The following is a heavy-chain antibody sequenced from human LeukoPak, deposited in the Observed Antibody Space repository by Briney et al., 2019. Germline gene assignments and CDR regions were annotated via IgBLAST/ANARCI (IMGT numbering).Heavy chain of an antibody. CDR2: ISGSGGRT. D-gene: IGHD3-10*01. CDR1: GFTFSSYA. J-gene: IGHJ4*02. CDR3: AKELYGSGSYYYFDY. Sequence: GGSLRLSCAASGFTFSSYAMSWVRQAPGKGLEWVSAISGSGGRTYYADSVKGRFTISRDNSKNTLYLQMNSLRAEDTAVYYCAKELYGSGSYYYFDYWGQGTLVTVSS. V-gene: IGHV3-23*01.